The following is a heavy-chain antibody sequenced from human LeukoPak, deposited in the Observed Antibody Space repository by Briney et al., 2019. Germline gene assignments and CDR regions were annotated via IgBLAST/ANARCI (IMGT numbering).Heavy chain of an antibody. Sequence: GGSLRLSLAASGFTFSIYSMNWVRQAPGKGLEWVSSISSSSSYIYYADSVKGRFTISRDNAKNSLYLQMNSLRAEDTAVYYCARVGGYSGYDSDYWGQGTLVTVSS. CDR1: GFTFSIYS. V-gene: IGHV3-21*01. J-gene: IGHJ4*02. CDR3: ARVGGYSGYDSDY. D-gene: IGHD5-12*01. CDR2: ISSSSSYI.